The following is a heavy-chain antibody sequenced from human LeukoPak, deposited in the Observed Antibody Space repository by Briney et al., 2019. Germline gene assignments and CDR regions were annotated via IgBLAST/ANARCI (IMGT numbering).Heavy chain of an antibody. CDR1: GGSISSGDYY. D-gene: IGHD3-22*01. CDR2: IYYSGST. V-gene: IGHV4-30-4*01. CDR3: ARDKSRGYDSSGYYYFPHYYYGMDV. Sequence: SETLSLTCTVSGGSISSGDYYWSWIRQPPGKGLEWIGYIYYSGSTYYNPSLKSRVTISVDTSKNQFSLKLSSVTAADTAVYYCARDKSRGYDSSGYYYFPHYYYGMDVWGQGTTVTVSS. J-gene: IGHJ6*02.